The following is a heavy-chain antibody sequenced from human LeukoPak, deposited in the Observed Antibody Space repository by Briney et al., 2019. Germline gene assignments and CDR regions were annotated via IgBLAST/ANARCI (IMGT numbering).Heavy chain of an antibody. Sequence: GGSLRLSCAASKFTFITYAMYWVRQAPGKGLEWVAVIWYDGSNKYYADSVKGRFTISRDNSKNTLYLQMNSLRAEDTAVYYCARDRQQLVPHYFDYWGQGTLVTVSS. V-gene: IGHV3-33*08. J-gene: IGHJ4*02. CDR2: IWYDGSNK. CDR3: ARDRQQLVPHYFDY. D-gene: IGHD6-13*01. CDR1: KFTFITYA.